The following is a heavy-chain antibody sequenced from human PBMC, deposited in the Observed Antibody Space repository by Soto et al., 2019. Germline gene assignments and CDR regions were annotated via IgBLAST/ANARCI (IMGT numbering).Heavy chain of an antibody. D-gene: IGHD6-13*01. CDR3: ARSKQAAATSGWFDP. CDR1: GGSFSGYY. V-gene: IGHV4-34*01. Sequence: SETLSLTCAVYGGSFSGYYWSWIRQPPGKGLEWIGEINHSGSTNYSPSLKSRVTISVDTSKNQFSLKLSSVTAADTAVYYCARSKQAAATSGWFDPWGQGTLVTVSS. J-gene: IGHJ5*02. CDR2: INHSGST.